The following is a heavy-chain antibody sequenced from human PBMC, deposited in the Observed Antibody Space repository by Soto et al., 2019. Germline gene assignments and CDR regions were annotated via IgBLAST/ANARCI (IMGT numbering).Heavy chain of an antibody. CDR2: ISAYNGNT. CDR1: GYTFTSYG. V-gene: IGHV1-18*01. J-gene: IGHJ6*02. CDR3: ARGPRGNYDFWSGYRNYYYYGMDV. D-gene: IGHD3-3*01. Sequence: ASVKVSCKASGYTFTSYGISWVRQAPGQGLEWMGWISAYNGNTNYAQKLQGRVTMTTDTSTSTAYMELRSLRSDDTAVYYCARGPRGNYDFWSGYRNYYYYGMDVWGQGTTVTVSS.